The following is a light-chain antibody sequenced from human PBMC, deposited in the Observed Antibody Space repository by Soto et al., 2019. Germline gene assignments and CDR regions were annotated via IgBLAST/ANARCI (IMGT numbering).Light chain of an antibody. J-gene: IGKJ2*01. Sequence: DIQLTQSPSFLSPSVGDRVTIPCRASAAIGKYLAWYKQKAGKPPKLLVYDASTVQDGVPSRFTGSGSGTEFSLVISSLQPDEFATSYYQQLNGFPRYTFGEGTTV. CDR3: QQLNGFPRYT. CDR1: AAIGKY. V-gene: IGKV1-9*01. CDR2: DAS.